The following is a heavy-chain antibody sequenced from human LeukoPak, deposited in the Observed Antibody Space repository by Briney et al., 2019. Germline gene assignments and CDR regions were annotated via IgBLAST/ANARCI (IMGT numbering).Heavy chain of an antibody. V-gene: IGHV3-66*01. CDR2: IYPGGST. CDR1: GFGGSRNY. CDR3: ATDRPVY. J-gene: IGHJ4*02. Sequence: GGSPRLSCAASGFGGSRNYVTWVRQAPGKGLEWVSVIYPGGSTYYADAVKGRFIISRDNSNNTLYLQMNNLRAEDTAVYYCATDRPVYWGQGTLVTVSS.